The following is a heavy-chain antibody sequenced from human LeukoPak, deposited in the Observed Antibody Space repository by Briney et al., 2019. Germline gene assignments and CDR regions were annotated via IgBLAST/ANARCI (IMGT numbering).Heavy chain of an antibody. CDR3: ARDPGRNGHFDY. V-gene: IGHV3-48*03. D-gene: IGHD2-8*01. CDR2: ISRSGSTI. J-gene: IGHJ4*02. CDR1: GFIFSTFE. Sequence: GGSLRLSCVASGFIFSTFEFNWVRQAPGKGLEWVSYISRSGSTIYFADSVKGRFTISRDNAKNSLYLQMNTLRAEDTAVYYCARDPGRNGHFDYWGQGTLVTVSS.